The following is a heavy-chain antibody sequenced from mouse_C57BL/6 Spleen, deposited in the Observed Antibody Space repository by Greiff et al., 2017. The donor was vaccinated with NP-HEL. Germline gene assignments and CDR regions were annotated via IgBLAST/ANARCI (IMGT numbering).Heavy chain of an antibody. D-gene: IGHD1-1*01. J-gene: IGHJ1*03. CDR1: GFTFSSYA. CDR3: ARDYYGRWYFDV. CDR2: ISDGGSYT. V-gene: IGHV5-4*01. Sequence: EVHLVESGGGLVKPGGSLKLSCAASGFTFSSYAMSWVRQTPEKRLEWVATISDGGSYTYYPDNVKGRFTISRDNAKNNLYLQMSHLKSEDTAMYYCARDYYGRWYFDVWGTGTTVTVSS.